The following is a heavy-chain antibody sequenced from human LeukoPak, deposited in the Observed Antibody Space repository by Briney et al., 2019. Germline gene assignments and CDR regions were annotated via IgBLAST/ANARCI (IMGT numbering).Heavy chain of an antibody. CDR3: AGRAARFFDY. D-gene: IGHD6-25*01. Sequence: PSETLSLTCTVSGDSLNSYHWTWIRQPPGEGLQWIGYIFYSGSSNYNASLRSRVAISVDTSKNQFSLKLTSVTAADTAVYYCAGRAARFFDYWGQGILVTVSS. J-gene: IGHJ4*02. CDR1: GDSLNSYH. V-gene: IGHV4-59*01. CDR2: IFYSGSS.